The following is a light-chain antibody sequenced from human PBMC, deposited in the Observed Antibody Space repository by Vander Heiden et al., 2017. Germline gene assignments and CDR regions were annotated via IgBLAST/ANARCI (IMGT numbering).Light chain of an antibody. Sequence: EIVLTQSPGILSLSPGGRATLACRASQSLQNSYLACYQQKPGQAPRLLIYDVSTKATGIPDRFSGSGSGTDFTLTISRLVPEDFAVYYCQKYGSSHDFTFGPGTTVDLK. V-gene: IGKV3-20*01. CDR2: DVS. CDR1: QSLQNSY. CDR3: QKYGSSHDFT. J-gene: IGKJ3*01.